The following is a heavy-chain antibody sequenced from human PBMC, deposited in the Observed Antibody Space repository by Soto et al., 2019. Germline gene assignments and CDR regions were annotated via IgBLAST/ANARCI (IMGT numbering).Heavy chain of an antibody. V-gene: IGHV3-13*01. J-gene: IGHJ3*02. CDR1: GFTFSSYD. Sequence: EVPLVESGGGLVQPGGSLRLSCAASGFTFSSYDMHWVRQATGKGLEWVSAIGTAGDTYYPGSVKGRFTISRENAKNSLYLQMNSLRAGDTAVYYCARARNNDAFDIWGQGTMVTVSS. CDR3: ARARNNDAFDI. CDR2: IGTAGDT.